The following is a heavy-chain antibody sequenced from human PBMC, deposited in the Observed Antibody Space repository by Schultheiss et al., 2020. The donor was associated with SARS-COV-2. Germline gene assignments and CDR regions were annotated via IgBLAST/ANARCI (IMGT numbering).Heavy chain of an antibody. CDR1: GFTFSSYG. J-gene: IGHJ4*02. CDR2: IRSSGRDI. D-gene: IGHD6-19*01. V-gene: IGHV3-21*01. CDR3: ARDLKAVAVFGFDY. Sequence: GGSLRLSCAASGFTFSSYGMHWVRQAPGKGLEFVASIRSSGRDIYYADSMQGRFTVSRDNANNSLYLQMHSLRAEDTAVYYCARDLKAVAVFGFDYWGQGTLVTVSS.